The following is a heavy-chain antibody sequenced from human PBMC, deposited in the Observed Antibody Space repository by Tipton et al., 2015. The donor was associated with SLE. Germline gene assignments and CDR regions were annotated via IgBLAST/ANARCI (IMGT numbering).Heavy chain of an antibody. Sequence: SLRLSCAASGFPFSYYPLHWVRQAPGKGLDWVSLISYDGSIKYYADSVKGRFTISRDNSKNTLYLQMNSLTAEDTAVYYCARDQPGMDGEIYYYYYMDVWGKGTTVTVSS. V-gene: IGHV3-30*04. CDR1: GFPFSYYP. CDR2: ISYDGSIK. CDR3: ARDQPGMDGEIYYYYYMDV. D-gene: IGHD7-27*01. J-gene: IGHJ6*03.